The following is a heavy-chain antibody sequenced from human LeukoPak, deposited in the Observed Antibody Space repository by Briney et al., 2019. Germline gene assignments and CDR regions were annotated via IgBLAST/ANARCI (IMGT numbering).Heavy chain of an antibody. V-gene: IGHV4-34*01. CDR1: GGSFSGYY. J-gene: IGHJ4*02. CDR2: INHSGST. Sequence: SETLSLTCAVYGGSFSGYYWSWIRQPPGKGLEWIGEINHSGSTNYNPSLKSRVTISVDTSKNQFSLKLSSVTAADTAVYYCARKGAQGQLWLGPRLYHFDYWGQGTLVTVSS. D-gene: IGHD5-18*01. CDR3: ARKGAQGQLWLGPRLYHFDY.